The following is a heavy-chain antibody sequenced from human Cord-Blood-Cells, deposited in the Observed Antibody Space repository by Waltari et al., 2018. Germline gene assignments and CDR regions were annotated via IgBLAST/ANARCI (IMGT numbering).Heavy chain of an antibody. CDR3: ARPSITIFGVVTRYAFDI. D-gene: IGHD3-3*01. CDR2: IYYSGST. V-gene: IGHV4-39*01. CDR1: GGSISSSSYY. Sequence: QLQLQESGPGLVKPSETLSLTCTVSGGSISSSSYYWGWIRQPPGKGLEWIGCIYYSGSTYYNPSLKSRVTISVDTSKNQFSLKLSSVTAADTAVYYCARPSITIFGVVTRYAFDIWGQGTMVTVSS. J-gene: IGHJ3*02.